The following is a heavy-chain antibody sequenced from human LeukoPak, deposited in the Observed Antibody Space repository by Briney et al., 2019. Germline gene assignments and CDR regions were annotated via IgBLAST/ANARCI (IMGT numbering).Heavy chain of an antibody. V-gene: IGHV1-2*02. D-gene: IGHD3-22*01. CDR1: GYTFTGYY. Sequence: ASVKVSCKASGYTFTGYYMHWVRQAPGQGLEWMGWINPNSGGTNYAQKFQGRVTMTRDTSISTAYMELSRLRSDDTAVYYCARAPPTYYYDSSGYSDYYYYYMDVWGKGTTVTVSS. CDR2: INPNSGGT. J-gene: IGHJ6*03. CDR3: ARAPPTYYYDSSGYSDYYYYYMDV.